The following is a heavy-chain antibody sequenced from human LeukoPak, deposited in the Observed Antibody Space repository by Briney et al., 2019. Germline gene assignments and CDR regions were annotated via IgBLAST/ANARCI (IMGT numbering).Heavy chain of an antibody. CDR2: IRHDGSNE. D-gene: IGHD3-10*01. CDR1: GFTFNSYG. J-gene: IGHJ4*02. V-gene: IGHV3-30*02. Sequence: PGGSLRLSCVGSGFTFNSYGMHWVRQAAGKGLEWVAFIRHDGSNEYYADSVKGRFTVSRDNSKNTLFLQMNSLRVEEMAVYYCAKEVHAYASGTYYFDYWGRGTLVTVSS. CDR3: AKEVHAYASGTYYFDY.